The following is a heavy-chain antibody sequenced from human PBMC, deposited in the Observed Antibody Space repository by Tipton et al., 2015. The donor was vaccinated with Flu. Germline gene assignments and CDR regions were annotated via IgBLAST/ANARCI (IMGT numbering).Heavy chain of an antibody. V-gene: IGHV3-48*03. J-gene: IGHJ4*02. Sequence: SLRLSCAASGFAFSSYEMNWVRQAPGKGPEWVSFINPSGTTRYYADSVKGRFTISRDNAENSLYLQMNSLRAEDTAVYYCARGFIRLCDYWGQGTLVTVSS. CDR1: GFAFSSYE. D-gene: IGHD3-16*01. CDR3: ARGFIRLCDY. CDR2: INPSGTTR.